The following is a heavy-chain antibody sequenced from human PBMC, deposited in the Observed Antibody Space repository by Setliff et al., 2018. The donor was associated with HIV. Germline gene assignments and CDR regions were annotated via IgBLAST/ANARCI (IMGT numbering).Heavy chain of an antibody. J-gene: IGHJ4*01. V-gene: IGHV4-38-2*01. CDR3: ARGQWEGLHAYFFDV. CDR2: VYYLGNT. D-gene: IGHD1-26*01. CDR1: GYSISSGYY. Sequence: SETLSLTCAVSGYSISSGYYWGWVRQPPGKGLEWIGTVYYLGNTYHNPSLRSRLSLSIDRSHQSFSFQLTSVSAADTAMYYCARGQWEGLHAYFFDVWGHGMLVTVSS.